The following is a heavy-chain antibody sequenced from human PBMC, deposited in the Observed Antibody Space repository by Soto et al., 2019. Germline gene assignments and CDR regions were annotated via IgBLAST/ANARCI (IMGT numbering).Heavy chain of an antibody. CDR2: IRSKAYGGTT. D-gene: IGHD4-17*01. J-gene: IGHJ5*02. CDR3: TRDPFPLRSDYYWFDP. Sequence: GGSLRLSCTASGFTFGDYAMSWFRQAPGKGLEWVGFIRSKAYGGTTEYAASVKGRFTISRDDSKSIAYLQMNSLKTEDTAVYYCTRDPFPLRSDYYWFDPWGQGTLVTVSS. V-gene: IGHV3-49*03. CDR1: GFTFGDYA.